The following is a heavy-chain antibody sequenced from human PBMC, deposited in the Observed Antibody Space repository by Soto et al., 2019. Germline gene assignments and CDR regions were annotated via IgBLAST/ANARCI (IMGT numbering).Heavy chain of an antibody. V-gene: IGHV3-30*18. J-gene: IGHJ4*02. CDR2: ISYDGSNK. CDR3: AKVNVRGAAAGPGEITFDY. D-gene: IGHD6-13*01. Sequence: GGSMRLSCAASGFTFSSYGMHWVRQAPGKGLEWVAVISYDGSNKYYADSVKGRFTISRDNSKNTLYLQMNSLRAEDTAVYYCAKVNVRGAAAGPGEITFDYWGQGTLVTVSS. CDR1: GFTFSSYG.